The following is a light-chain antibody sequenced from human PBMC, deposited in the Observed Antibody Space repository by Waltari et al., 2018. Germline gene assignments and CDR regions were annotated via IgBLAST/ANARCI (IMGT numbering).Light chain of an antibody. CDR1: ALPIKY. CDR3: YSSDSTGLRV. V-gene: IGLV3-10*01. J-gene: IGLJ1*01. Sequence: SYDLTQTPSVSVSPGPTARITCPGHALPIKYAYWFQQKSGQAPRHVISEDTKRPSGIPERCSGSSSGTVATLTITGAQVDDEADYYCYSSDSTGLRVFGGGTTVVVL. CDR2: EDT.